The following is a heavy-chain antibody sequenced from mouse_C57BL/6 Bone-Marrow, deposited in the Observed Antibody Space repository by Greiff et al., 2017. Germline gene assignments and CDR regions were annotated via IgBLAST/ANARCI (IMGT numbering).Heavy chain of an antibody. CDR1: GFTFSSYA. Sequence: EVQLMEPGAGLVKPGASLKLSCAASGFTFSSYAMPWVRQTPEKWLEWVATISAGGSYTYYTDNVKGRFTFTIDKDYNNLYLQMSHLKSEDTAMYVCERDTGCGYGYYDNGGQGTTPTVSS. CDR2: ISAGGSYT. V-gene: IGHV5-4*01. D-gene: IGHD1-1*01. J-gene: IGHJ2*01. CDR3: ERDTGCGYGYYDN.